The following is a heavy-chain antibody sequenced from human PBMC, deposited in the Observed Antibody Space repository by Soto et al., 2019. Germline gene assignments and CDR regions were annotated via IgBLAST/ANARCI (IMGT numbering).Heavy chain of an antibody. Sequence: ASVKVSCKASGYTFTSYAMNWVRQAPGQRLEWMGWINAGNGNTKYSQKFQGRVTITRDTSASTAYMELSSLRSEDTAVYYCARVYSSSWYGYYYYGMDVWGQGTTVTVSS. CDR1: GYTFTSYA. D-gene: IGHD6-13*01. V-gene: IGHV1-3*01. CDR2: INAGNGNT. J-gene: IGHJ6*02. CDR3: ARVYSSSWYGYYYYGMDV.